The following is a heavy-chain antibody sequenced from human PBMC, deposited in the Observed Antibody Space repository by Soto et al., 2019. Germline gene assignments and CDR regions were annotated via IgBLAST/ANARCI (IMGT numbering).Heavy chain of an antibody. D-gene: IGHD4-17*01. J-gene: IGHJ5*01. CDR1: GFTFSSYA. CDR3: AKDTRYADYVRWFDS. V-gene: IGHV3-23*01. Sequence: EVHLLESGGGLVQPGGSLRLSCTASGFTFSSYAMTWVRQAPGRGLEGVSGITASGGRTFYADSVKGRFTISRDKSRSTLYLQTNSLRAEDTAVYYCAKDTRYADYVRWFDSWSQGTLVTVSS. CDR2: ITASGGRT.